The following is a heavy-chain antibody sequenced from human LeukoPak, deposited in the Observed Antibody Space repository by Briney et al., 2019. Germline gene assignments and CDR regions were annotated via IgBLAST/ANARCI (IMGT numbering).Heavy chain of an antibody. CDR3: ARWRWQQSEFDL. CDR1: GFSFSSYH. D-gene: IGHD5-24*01. J-gene: IGHJ4*02. CDR2: IFPDGHQE. Sequence: GGSLRLSCVASGFSFSSYHMSWVRQAPGKGLGCVAHIFPDGHQESCDASVRGRFTVSRDNAKNSVSLQMNSLRVEDTAIYYCARWRWQQSEFDLWGQGALVTVSS. V-gene: IGHV3-7*01.